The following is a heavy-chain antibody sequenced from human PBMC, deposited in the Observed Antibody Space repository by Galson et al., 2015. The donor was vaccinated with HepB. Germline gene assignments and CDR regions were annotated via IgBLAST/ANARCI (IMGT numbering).Heavy chain of an antibody. D-gene: IGHD3-22*01. Sequence: SLRLSCAASGFTFSSYSMNWVRQAPGKGLEWVSYISSSSSTIYYADSVKGRFTISRDNAKNSLYLQMNSLRDEDTAVYYCARIQGYYDNLNYFDYWGQGTLVTISS. CDR1: GFTFSSYS. CDR3: ARIQGYYDNLNYFDY. J-gene: IGHJ4*02. CDR2: ISSSSSTI. V-gene: IGHV3-48*02.